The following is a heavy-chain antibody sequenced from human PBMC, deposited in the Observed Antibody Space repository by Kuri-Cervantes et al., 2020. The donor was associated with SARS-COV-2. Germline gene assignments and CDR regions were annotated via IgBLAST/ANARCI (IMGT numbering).Heavy chain of an antibody. Sequence: ASVKVSCKASGYTFTGYYMHWVRQAPGQGLEWMGWINPNSGNTGYAQKFQGRVTITRNTSISTAYMELSSLRSEDTAVYYCARLGWDFWSGYRNYYYYYMDVWGKGTTVTVSS. CDR1: GYTFTGYY. CDR3: ARLGWDFWSGYRNYYYYYMDV. J-gene: IGHJ6*03. V-gene: IGHV1-8*03. CDR2: INPNSGNT. D-gene: IGHD3-3*01.